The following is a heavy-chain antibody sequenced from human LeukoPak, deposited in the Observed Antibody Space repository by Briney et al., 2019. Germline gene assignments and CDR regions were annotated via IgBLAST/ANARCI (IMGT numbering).Heavy chain of an antibody. CDR1: GGSFSGYY. CDR3: ARGSISSWYDY. J-gene: IGHJ4*02. Sequence: SETLSLTCAVYGGSFSGYYWSWIRQPPGKGLEWIGEINHSGSTNYNPSLKSRVTISVDTSKNQFSLKLNSVTAADTAVYYCARGSISSWYDYWGQGTLVTVSS. CDR2: INHSGST. V-gene: IGHV4-34*01. D-gene: IGHD6-13*01.